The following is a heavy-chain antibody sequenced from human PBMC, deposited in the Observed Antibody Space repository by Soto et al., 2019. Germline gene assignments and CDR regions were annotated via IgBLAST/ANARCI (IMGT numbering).Heavy chain of an antibody. Sequence: QVQLVQSGAEVKKPGSSVKVSCKASGGTFSSYTISWVRQAPGQGLEWMGRIIPILGIANYAQKFQGRVTITADKSTSSFFMEQRSLRSEDPAVSYSARGLYKRSRCLRPTTYCHFKGVCGNRTTVT. CDR2: IIPILGIA. V-gene: IGHV1-69*02. D-gene: IGHD6-13*01. CDR1: GGTFSSYT. CDR3: ARGLYKRSRCLRPTTYCHFKGV. J-gene: IGHJ6*03.